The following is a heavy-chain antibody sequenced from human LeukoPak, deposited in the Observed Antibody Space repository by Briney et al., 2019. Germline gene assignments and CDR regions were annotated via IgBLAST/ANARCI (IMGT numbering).Heavy chain of an antibody. CDR1: GGSISRSFYY. CDR2: IYYSDSGTM. J-gene: IGHJ3*02. Sequence: PSETLSLTRTVSGGSISRSFYYWGWIRQSPGKGLEWIGSIYYSDSGTMYYNPSLKSRVTMSADTSKNQFSLRVSSVTAADTAVYYCARRPPALGAFDIWGQGTMVSVSS. V-gene: IGHV4-39*01. CDR3: ARRPPALGAFDI.